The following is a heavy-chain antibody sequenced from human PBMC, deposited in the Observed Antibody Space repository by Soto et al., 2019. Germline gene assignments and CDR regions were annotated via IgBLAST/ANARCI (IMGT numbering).Heavy chain of an antibody. Sequence: EVRLVESGGGLVQPGGSLRLSCAAFGFTVSSNYMTWVRLAPGKGLEWVSLVYSGGATHYAASVKGRFTISTHSSQNTLFLQMNSLGTDDTATYYCVRGRYGSEIHWGQGTKVTVSS. CDR2: VYSGGAT. CDR1: GFTVSSNY. J-gene: IGHJ4*02. D-gene: IGHD3-10*01. CDR3: VRGRYGSEIH. V-gene: IGHV3-53*04.